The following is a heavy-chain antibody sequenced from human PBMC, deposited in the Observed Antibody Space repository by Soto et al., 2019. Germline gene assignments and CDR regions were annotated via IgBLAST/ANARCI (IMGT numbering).Heavy chain of an antibody. V-gene: IGHV1-18*01. CDR2: ISAYNGNT. J-gene: IGHJ6*02. CDR3: ARSIREVVPAAYYYYGMDV. D-gene: IGHD2-2*01. Sequence: QVQLVQSGAEVKKPGASVKVSCKASGYTFTSYGISWVRQAPGQGLEWMGWISAYNGNTNYAQKLQGRATMTTDTSTSTAYMELRSLRSDDTAVYYCARSIREVVPAAYYYYGMDVWGQGTTVTVSS. CDR1: GYTFTSYG.